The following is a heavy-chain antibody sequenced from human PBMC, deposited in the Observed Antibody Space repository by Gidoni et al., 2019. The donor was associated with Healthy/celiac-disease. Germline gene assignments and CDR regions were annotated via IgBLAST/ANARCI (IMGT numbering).Heavy chain of an antibody. CDR2: IIPSFGTA. CDR1: GGTFSSYA. CDR3: ARASQWAIYYYYYYRDV. Sequence: QLQLLQSGAEVKKPGSSVKVSCKASGGTFSSYAISWVRQAPGQGLEWMGGIIPSFGTANYAQKCQGRVTITADESTSTAYMELSSLRSEDTAVYYCARASQWAIYYYYYYRDVWGKGTTVTVSS. J-gene: IGHJ6*03. V-gene: IGHV1-69*01. D-gene: IGHD6-19*01.